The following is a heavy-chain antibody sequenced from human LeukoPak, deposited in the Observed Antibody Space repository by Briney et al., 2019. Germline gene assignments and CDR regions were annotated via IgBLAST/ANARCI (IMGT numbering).Heavy chain of an antibody. CDR2: ISGSGGST. V-gene: IGHV3-23*01. D-gene: IGHD6-13*01. CDR3: AKGPYSSGWYYFDY. Sequence: GRSLRLSCTASGFTFSSYAMSWVRQAPGKGLEWVSTISGSGGSTYYADSVKGRFTISRDNSKNTLFLQMNSLRAEDTAVYYCAKGPYSSGWYYFDYWGQGTLVTVSS. J-gene: IGHJ4*02. CDR1: GFTFSSYA.